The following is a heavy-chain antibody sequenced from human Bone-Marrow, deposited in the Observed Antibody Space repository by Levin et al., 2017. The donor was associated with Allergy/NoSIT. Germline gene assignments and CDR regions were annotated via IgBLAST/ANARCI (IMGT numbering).Heavy chain of an antibody. CDR2: ISGSGGST. Sequence: GGSLRLSCAASGFTFSSYAMSWVRQAPGKGLEWVSAISGSGGSTYSAASVKGRFTISRDNSKNTMYLQMNRRRAEDTAVYCCVNLTFGGVIDYWGQGTLVTVS. V-gene: IGHV3-23*01. D-gene: IGHD3-16*02. CDR3: VNLTFGGVIDY. CDR1: GFTFSSYA. J-gene: IGHJ4*02.